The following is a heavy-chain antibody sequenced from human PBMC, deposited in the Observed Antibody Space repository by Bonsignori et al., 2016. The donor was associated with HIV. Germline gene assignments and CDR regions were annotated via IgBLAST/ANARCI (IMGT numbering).Heavy chain of an antibody. V-gene: IGHV3-21*01. CDR2: ISSSSSYI. CDR3: ASWRASSPHPPFDY. Sequence: WIRQPPGKGLEWVSSISSSSSYIYYADSVKGRFTISRDNAKNSLYLQMNSLRAEDTAVYYCASWRASSPHPPFDYWGQGTLVTVSS. D-gene: IGHD6-13*01. J-gene: IGHJ4*02.